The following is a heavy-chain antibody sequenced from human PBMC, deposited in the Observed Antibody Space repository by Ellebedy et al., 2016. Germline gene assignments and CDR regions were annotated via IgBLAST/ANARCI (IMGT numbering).Heavy chain of an antibody. Sequence: GESLKISCAGPGFTFSNHWMTWVRQAPGKGLEWVAHINPDGSEKDYLDSVKGRFSISRDNAKNSLYLQMNSLRAEDTAVYYCARDSPGYCSSTTCYDNWFDPWGQGTLVTVSS. CDR3: ARDSPGYCSSTTCYDNWFDP. CDR1: GFTFSNHW. D-gene: IGHD2-2*03. V-gene: IGHV3-7*03. J-gene: IGHJ5*02. CDR2: INPDGSEK.